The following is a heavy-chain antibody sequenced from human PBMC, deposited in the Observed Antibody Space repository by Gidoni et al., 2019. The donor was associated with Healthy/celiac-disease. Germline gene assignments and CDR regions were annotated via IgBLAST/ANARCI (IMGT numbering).Heavy chain of an antibody. D-gene: IGHD3-9*01. CDR1: GFTFSSYG. CDR2: ISYDGSNK. J-gene: IGHJ4*02. V-gene: IGHV3-30*18. Sequence: QVQLVESGGGVVQPGRSLRLSCAASGFTFSSYGMHWVRQAPGKGREWVAVISYDGSNKYYADSVKGRFTISRDNSKNTLYLQMNSLRAEDTAVYYCAKERSYDILTGLDYWGQGTLVTVSS. CDR3: AKERSYDILTGLDY.